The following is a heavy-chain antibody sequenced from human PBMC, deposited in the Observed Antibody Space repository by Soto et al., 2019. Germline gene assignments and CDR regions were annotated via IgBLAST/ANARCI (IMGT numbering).Heavy chain of an antibody. V-gene: IGHV1-2*04. CDR3: ARVAEGWVVPAAMAHYYYYGMDV. D-gene: IGHD2-2*01. Sequence: ASVKVSCKASGYTFTGYYMHWVRQAPGQGLEWMGWINPSSGGTNSAQKFQGWVTMTRDPCISTAYMELSRLRSDDTAVYYCARVAEGWVVPAAMAHYYYYGMDVWAQGTTVTVSS. CDR2: INPSSGGT. CDR1: GYTFTGYY. J-gene: IGHJ6*02.